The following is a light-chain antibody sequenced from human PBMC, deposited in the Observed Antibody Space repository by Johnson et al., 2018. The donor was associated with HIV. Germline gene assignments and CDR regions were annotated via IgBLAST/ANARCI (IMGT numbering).Light chain of an antibody. J-gene: IGLJ1*01. CDR2: DNN. CDR1: SSNIGNNY. CDR3: GTWDSSLSVV. V-gene: IGLV1-51*01. Sequence: SVLTQPPSVSAAPGQKVTISCSGSSSNIGNNYVSWYQQVPGAAPKLLIYDNNKRPSGIPDRFSGSKSGTSATLGITGLQTGDEADYYCGTWDSSLSVVFGTGTKVTVL.